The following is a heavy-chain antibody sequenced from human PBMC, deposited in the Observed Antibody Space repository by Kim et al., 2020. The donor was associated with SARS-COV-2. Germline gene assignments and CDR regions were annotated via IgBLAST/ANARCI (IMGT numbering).Heavy chain of an antibody. CDR1: GYTFTSYA. D-gene: IGHD2-2*01. CDR3: AREGIVVVPAAQGGFDY. V-gene: IGHV7-4-1*02. CDR2: INTNTGNP. J-gene: IGHJ4*02. Sequence: ASVKVSCKPSGYTFTSYAMNWVRQAPGQGLEWMGWINTNTGNPTYAQGFTGRFVFSLDTSVSTAYLQISSLKAEDTAVYYCAREGIVVVPAAQGGFDYWGQGTLVTVSS.